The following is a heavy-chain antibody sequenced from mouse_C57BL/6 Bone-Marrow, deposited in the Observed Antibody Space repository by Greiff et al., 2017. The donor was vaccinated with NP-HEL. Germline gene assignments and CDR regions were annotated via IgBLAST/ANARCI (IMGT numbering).Heavy chain of an antibody. J-gene: IGHJ1*03. CDR1: GYTFTSYW. Sequence: VQLQQPGAELVRPGTSVKLSCKASGYTFTSYWMHWVKQRPGQGLEWIGVIDPSDSYTNYNQKFKGKATLTVDTSSSTAYMQLSSLTSGDSAVYYWARENGRYFDVWGTGTTVTVSS. V-gene: IGHV1-59*01. CDR3: ARENGRYFDV. CDR2: IDPSDSYT.